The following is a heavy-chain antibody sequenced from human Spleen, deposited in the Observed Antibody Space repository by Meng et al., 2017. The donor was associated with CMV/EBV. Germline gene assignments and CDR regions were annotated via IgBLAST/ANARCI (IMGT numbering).Heavy chain of an antibody. Sequence: ASVKVSCKASGYTFTSYGISWVRQAPGQGLEWMGWINPNSGGTIYAQKFQGRVTMTRDTSISTAYMELSRLRSDDTAVYYCARDNGQGRDGLTGWFDPWGQGTLVTVSS. J-gene: IGHJ5*02. CDR3: ARDNGQGRDGLTGWFDP. V-gene: IGHV1-2*02. CDR1: GYTFTSYG. D-gene: IGHD5-24*01. CDR2: INPNSGGT.